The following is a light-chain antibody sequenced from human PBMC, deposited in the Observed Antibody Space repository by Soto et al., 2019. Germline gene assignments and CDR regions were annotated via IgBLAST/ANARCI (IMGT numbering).Light chain of an antibody. CDR2: DVS. V-gene: IGKV1-5*01. Sequence: DIQMIQSPSTLSTSIGDRVTIACRATQSITPSWGGYQQKPGKAPKLLIYDVSSLERGVPSRFSGSGSGTEFTLTISSLQPDDFATYYCQQYDSYAPSFGQGTKVEIK. CDR3: QQYDSYAPS. J-gene: IGKJ1*01. CDR1: QSITPS.